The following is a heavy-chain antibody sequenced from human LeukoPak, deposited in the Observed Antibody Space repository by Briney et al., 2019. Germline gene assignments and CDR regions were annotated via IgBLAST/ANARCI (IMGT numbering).Heavy chain of an antibody. J-gene: IGHJ6*03. Sequence: SVKVSCKASGGTFSKFGISWVRQAPGEGLEWMGGIIPMFGAANYAQKFQGRVTITTDESTTTAHMELISLTSDDTAVYFCATEGPNYYMDGSGKGTTVTVCS. CDR1: GGTFSKFG. CDR3: ATEGPNYYMDG. CDR2: IIPMFGAA. V-gene: IGHV1-69*05.